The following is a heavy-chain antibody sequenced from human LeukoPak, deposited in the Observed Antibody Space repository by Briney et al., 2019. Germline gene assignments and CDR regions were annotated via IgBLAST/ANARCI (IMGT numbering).Heavy chain of an antibody. V-gene: IGHV5-51*01. CDR1: GYSFTTYW. J-gene: IGHJ4*02. CDR3: ARQYCSSTSCHDFDY. CDR2: IYPGDSDT. Sequence: GESLKISCKGSGYSFTTYWIGWVRQMPGKGLEWMGIIYPGDSDTRYSPSFQGQVTISADKSISTAYLQWSSLKASDTAMYYCARQYCSSTSCHDFDYWGQGTLVTVSS. D-gene: IGHD2-2*01.